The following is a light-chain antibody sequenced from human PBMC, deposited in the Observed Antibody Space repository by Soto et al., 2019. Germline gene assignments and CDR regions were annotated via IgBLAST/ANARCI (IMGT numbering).Light chain of an antibody. CDR3: QQYDNSVWT. J-gene: IGKJ1*01. V-gene: IGKV3-20*01. CDR2: GAS. CDR1: QSVSTNN. Sequence: DIVWTQSPATLYLSPGDRATLSRRASQSVSTNNLAWYQQRHGQAPRLPIYGASRRATGIPDRFSGSGSGTDFTLTISRLEPEDLEVDYCQQYDNSVWTFGQGTKVDI.